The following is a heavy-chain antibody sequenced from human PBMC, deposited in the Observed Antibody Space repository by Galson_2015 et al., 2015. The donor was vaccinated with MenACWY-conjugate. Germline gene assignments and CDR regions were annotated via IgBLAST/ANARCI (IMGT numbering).Heavy chain of an antibody. Sequence: SLRLSCAASGVTFSSSWMHWVRQVPRKGLVWVARINTDGSSTRYADSVKGRFTISRDNAENTLYLQMNSLRAEDTAVYYCARAAYCGANCYYYFDYWGQGTLVAVSS. D-gene: IGHD2-21*02. V-gene: IGHV3-74*01. CDR1: GVTFSSSW. J-gene: IGHJ4*02. CDR3: ARAAYCGANCYYYFDY. CDR2: INTDGSST.